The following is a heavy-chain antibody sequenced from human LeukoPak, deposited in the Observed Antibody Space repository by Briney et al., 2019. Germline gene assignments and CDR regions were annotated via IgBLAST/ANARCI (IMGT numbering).Heavy chain of an antibody. D-gene: IGHD3-3*01. CDR3: AREVWSGYYIDY. Sequence: ASVKVSCKASGYTFSSYGISWVRQAPGQGLEWMGWVSPYTGSTRSAQYLQGRVTMTTDTSTSTAYMELRSLTSDDTAVYYCAREVWSGYYIDYWGQGTLVTVSS. J-gene: IGHJ4*02. V-gene: IGHV1-18*01. CDR2: VSPYTGST. CDR1: GYTFSSYG.